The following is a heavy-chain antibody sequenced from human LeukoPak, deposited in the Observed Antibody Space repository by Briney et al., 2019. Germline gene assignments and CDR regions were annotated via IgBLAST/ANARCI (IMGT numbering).Heavy chain of an antibody. CDR2: IYYSGST. Sequence: PSETLSLTCTVSGGSISSYYWSWIRQPPGKGLEWIGYIYYSGSTNYNPSLKSRVIILVDTSKNQFSLKLSSVTAADTAVYYCARGPLFDSSGYYYDYWGQGTLVTVSS. CDR3: ARGPLFDSSGYYYDY. CDR1: GGSISSYY. J-gene: IGHJ4*02. V-gene: IGHV4-59*01. D-gene: IGHD3-22*01.